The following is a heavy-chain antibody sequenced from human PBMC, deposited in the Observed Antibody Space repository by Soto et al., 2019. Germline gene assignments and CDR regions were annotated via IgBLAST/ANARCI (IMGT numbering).Heavy chain of an antibody. V-gene: IGHV2-26*01. D-gene: IGHD1-1*01. CDR2: IFSNDET. J-gene: IGHJ4*02. CDR1: GISLSNARTG. Sequence: QVTLKESGPVLVKPTETLTLTCTVSGISLSNARTGVSWIRQPPGKALEWLTHIFSNDETSYSTSLKSRVTISKDTSRGQVVLTMTNVDPVDTATYYCARILRNNHDPPDYWGQGTLVTVSS. CDR3: ARILRNNHDPPDY.